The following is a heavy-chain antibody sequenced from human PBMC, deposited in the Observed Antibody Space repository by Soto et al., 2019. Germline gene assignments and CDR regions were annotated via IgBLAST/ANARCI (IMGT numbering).Heavy chain of an antibody. D-gene: IGHD2-21*02. V-gene: IGHV3-30*03. CDR2: ISNDGINK. CDR3: VAGDTPSYFFDN. J-gene: IGHJ4*02. CDR1: GFTFSGYG. Sequence: GGSLRLSCAASGFTFSGYGMHWVRQAPGKGLEWVAVISNDGINKYYGDSVKGRFTISRDNSKSTLYLQMTSLRAEDTAVYYCVAGDTPSYFFDNWGQGTLVTVSS.